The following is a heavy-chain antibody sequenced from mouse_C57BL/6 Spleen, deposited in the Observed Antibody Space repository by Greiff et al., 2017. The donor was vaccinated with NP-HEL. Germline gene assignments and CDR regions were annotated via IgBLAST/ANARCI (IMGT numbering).Heavy chain of an antibody. Sequence: VQLQQSGPGLVQPSQSLSITCTVSGFSLTSYGVHWVRQSPGKGLEWLGVIWSGGSTDYNAAFISRLSISKDNSKSQVFFKMSSLQADDTAICYCARPSNWDAFAYWGQGTLVTVSA. CDR1: GFSLTSYG. D-gene: IGHD4-1*01. V-gene: IGHV2-2*01. J-gene: IGHJ3*01. CDR2: IWSGGST. CDR3: ARPSNWDAFAY.